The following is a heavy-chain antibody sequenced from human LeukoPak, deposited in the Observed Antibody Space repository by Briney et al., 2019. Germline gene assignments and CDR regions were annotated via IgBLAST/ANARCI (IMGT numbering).Heavy chain of an antibody. CDR2: TRNKAKSPTT. J-gene: IGHJ6*02. D-gene: IGHD2-2*01. V-gene: IGHV3-72*01. CDR1: GFIFSDHS. Sequence: GGSLRLSCAASGFIFSDHSMDWVRQAPGKGLEWVARTRNKAKSPTTEYAASVKGRLTISSDDSRISLYLEMNSLRSEDTAVYYCARGPTATSSYQSYHYGLDVWGQGTSVTVS. CDR3: ARGPTATSSYQSYHYGLDV.